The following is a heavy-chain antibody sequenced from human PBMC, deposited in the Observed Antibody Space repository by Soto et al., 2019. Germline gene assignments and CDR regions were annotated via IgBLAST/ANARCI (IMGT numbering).Heavy chain of an antibody. CDR2: IYPGDSDT. V-gene: IGHV5-51*01. CDR1: GYSFTSYW. J-gene: IGHJ6*02. D-gene: IGHD5-18*01. CDR3: ASSRFRYSYGFYYYYGMDV. Sequence: GESLKISCKGSGYSFTSYWIGWVRQMPGKGLEWMGIIYPGDSDTRYSPSFQGQVTISADKSISTAYLQWSSLKASDTAMYYYASSRFRYSYGFYYYYGMDVWGQGTTVTVSS.